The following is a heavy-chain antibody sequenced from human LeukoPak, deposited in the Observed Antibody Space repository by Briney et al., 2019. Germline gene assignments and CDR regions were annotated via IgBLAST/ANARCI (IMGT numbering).Heavy chain of an antibody. D-gene: IGHD3-22*01. V-gene: IGHV3-21*01. Sequence: GGSLRLSCTASGFSFSAYSMNWVRQAPGKGLEWVSTISSGSKYIDYADSVKGRFTISRDNAKNSLYLQVSSLREEDTAVYYCARGSNGHYDSSGYYSLSIGLDVWGQGTTVTVSS. J-gene: IGHJ6*02. CDR1: GFSFSAYS. CDR3: ARGSNGHYDSSGYYSLSIGLDV. CDR2: ISSGSKYI.